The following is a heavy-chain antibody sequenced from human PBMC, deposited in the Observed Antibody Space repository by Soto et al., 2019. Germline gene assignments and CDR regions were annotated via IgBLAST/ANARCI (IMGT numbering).Heavy chain of an antibody. CDR3: ARHYPKGPFSDP. CDR1: GGSISSSSYY. J-gene: IGHJ5*02. V-gene: IGHV4-39*01. D-gene: IGHD3-16*02. CDR2: IYYSGST. Sequence: QLQLQESGPGLVKPSETLSLTCTVSGGSISSSSYYWGWIRQPPGKGLEWIGSIYYSGSTYYNPSLKSRVTISVDTSKNQFSLKLSSVTAADTAVYYCARHYPKGPFSDPWGQGTLVTVSS.